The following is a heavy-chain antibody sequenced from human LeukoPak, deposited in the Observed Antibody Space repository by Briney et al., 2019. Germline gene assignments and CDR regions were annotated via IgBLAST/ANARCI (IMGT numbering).Heavy chain of an antibody. Sequence: TSETLSLTCTVSGGSISSSSYYWGWIRQPPGKGLEWIGRIYTSGSTNYNPSLKSRVTMSVDTSKNQFSLKLSSVTAADTAVYYCARDRVVAATNYYYGMDVWGQGTTVTVSS. J-gene: IGHJ6*02. CDR3: ARDRVVAATNYYYGMDV. CDR2: IYTSGST. CDR1: GGSISSSSYY. V-gene: IGHV4-39*07. D-gene: IGHD2-15*01.